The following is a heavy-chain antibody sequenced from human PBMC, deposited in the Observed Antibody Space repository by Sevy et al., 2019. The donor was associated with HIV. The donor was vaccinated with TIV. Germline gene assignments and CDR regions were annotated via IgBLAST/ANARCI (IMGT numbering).Heavy chain of an antibody. CDR2: ISSSGSTI. V-gene: IGHV3-11*01. CDR3: AGARGYSYGRRVDVYYFDY. Sequence: GGSLRLSCAASGFTFSDYYMSWIRQAPGKGLEWVSYISSSGSTIYYADSVKGRFTISRDNAKNSLYLQMNSLRAEDRAVYYCAGARGYSYGRRVDVYYFDYWGQGTLVTVSS. CDR1: GFTFSDYY. D-gene: IGHD5-18*01. J-gene: IGHJ4*02.